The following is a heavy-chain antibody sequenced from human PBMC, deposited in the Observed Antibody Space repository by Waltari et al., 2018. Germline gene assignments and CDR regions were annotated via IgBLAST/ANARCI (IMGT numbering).Heavy chain of an antibody. J-gene: IGHJ6*03. CDR1: GYTSSNYP. D-gene: IGHD2-15*01. CDR2: INGGTGIT. V-gene: IGHV1-3*01. CDR3: ARDGGYYYMDV. Sequence: QVQLVQSGAEVQKPGASVTVSCKASGYTSSNYPIHWARQAPGQTLEWMGWINGGTGITQYSQKFQARVTFTRDTSANTAYMELNSLISADTAVYYCARDGGYYYMDVWGKGTTVIVSS.